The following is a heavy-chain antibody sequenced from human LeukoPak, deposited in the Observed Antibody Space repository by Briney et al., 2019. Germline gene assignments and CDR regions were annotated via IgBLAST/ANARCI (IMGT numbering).Heavy chain of an antibody. CDR1: GGFINSHY. D-gene: IGHD3-10*01. V-gene: IGHV4-59*11. Sequence: SETLSLMCSVSGGFINSHYWSWIRQPPGKRLECLGYIFNTGNTNFNTSLASRVTMSVDTSRAQFFLRLSPVTAADTDIYYCASRTADTTWYGVFDYWSQGTLVTVSS. CDR2: IFNTGNT. CDR3: ASRTADTTWYGVFDY. J-gene: IGHJ4*01.